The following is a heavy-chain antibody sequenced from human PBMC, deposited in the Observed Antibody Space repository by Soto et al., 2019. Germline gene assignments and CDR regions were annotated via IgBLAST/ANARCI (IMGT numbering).Heavy chain of an antibody. D-gene: IGHD3-10*01. Sequence: QVQLQESGPGLVKPSQTLSLTCTVSSGSISSGGYYWSWIRQHPGKGLEWIGYIYYSGSTYYNPSLKSRVTISVDTSKNQFSLKLSSVTAADTAVYYCARDRVSYGSGSYYYFDYWGQGTLVTVSS. J-gene: IGHJ4*02. CDR2: IYYSGST. V-gene: IGHV4-31*03. CDR3: ARDRVSYGSGSYYYFDY. CDR1: SGSISSGGYY.